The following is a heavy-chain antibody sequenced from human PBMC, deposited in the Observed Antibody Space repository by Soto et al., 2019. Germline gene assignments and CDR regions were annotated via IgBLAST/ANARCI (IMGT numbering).Heavy chain of an antibody. D-gene: IGHD6-13*01. CDR1: SGSISSSNW. CDR2: IDHSGST. V-gene: IGHV4-4*02. Sequence: QVQLQESGPGLVKPSGTLSLTCAVSSGSISSSNWWSWVRQPPGKGLEWIGEIDHSGSTNYNPSLQSRVTISLDKSRNQFSLKLSSVTAADTAVYYCARDPGYRFDPWGQGTLVTVSS. J-gene: IGHJ5*02. CDR3: ARDPGYRFDP.